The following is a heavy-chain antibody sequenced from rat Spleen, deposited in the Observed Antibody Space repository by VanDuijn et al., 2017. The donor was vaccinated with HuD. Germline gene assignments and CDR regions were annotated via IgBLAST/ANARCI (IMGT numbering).Heavy chain of an antibody. CDR1: GFTFSNYD. CDR2: ISTGGGNT. Sequence: VQPGRSLKLSCAASGFTFSNYDMAWVRQAPTKGLEWIASISTGGGNTYYRDSVKGRFTISRDNAKNTQYLQMDSLRSEDTATYYCARHGIYNNYGWFAYWGQGTLVTVSS. D-gene: IGHD1-10*01. CDR3: ARHGIYNNYGWFAY. V-gene: IGHV5S13*01. J-gene: IGHJ3*01.